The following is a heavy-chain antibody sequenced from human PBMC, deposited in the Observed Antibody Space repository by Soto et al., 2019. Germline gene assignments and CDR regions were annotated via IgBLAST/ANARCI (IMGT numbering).Heavy chain of an antibody. J-gene: IGHJ4*02. CDR3: AADRRGYSLHLAY. CDR1: GFTFTSSA. CDR2: IVVGSGNT. D-gene: IGHD5-18*01. V-gene: IGHV1-58*01. Sequence: GASVKVSCKASGFTFTSSAVQWVRQARGQRLEWIGWIVVGSGNTNYAQKFQERVTITKDMSTSTAYMELSSLRSEDTAVYYCAADRRGYSLHLAYWGQGTLVTVSS.